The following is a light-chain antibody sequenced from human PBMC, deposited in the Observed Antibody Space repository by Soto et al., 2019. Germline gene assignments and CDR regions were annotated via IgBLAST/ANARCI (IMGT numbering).Light chain of an antibody. Sequence: EIVMTQSPSTLSVSAGERVTLSCRASQSISSNLAWYQQNPGQAPKLLIYGASTMQTGVPSRFSGSGSGTDFTLTISSLQPEDFAVYYCQQADNYPPWTFGKGTKVDVK. CDR1: QSISSN. V-gene: IGKV3-15*01. CDR3: QQADNYPPWT. J-gene: IGKJ1*01. CDR2: GAS.